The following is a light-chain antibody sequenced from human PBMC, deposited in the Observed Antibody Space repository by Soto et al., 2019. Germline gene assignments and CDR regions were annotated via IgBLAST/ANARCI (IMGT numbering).Light chain of an antibody. CDR1: QSVSSY. J-gene: IGKJ4*01. CDR3: QQRSNWPPT. V-gene: IGKV3-11*01. CDR2: DAS. Sequence: EIVLTQSPATLSLSPGERATLSCRASQSVSSYLAWYQQKPGQAPRLLIYDASNRATGIPARFSGSGSGTDFTLTISSLEPEDIAAYYCQQRSNWPPTFGGGTKVDIK.